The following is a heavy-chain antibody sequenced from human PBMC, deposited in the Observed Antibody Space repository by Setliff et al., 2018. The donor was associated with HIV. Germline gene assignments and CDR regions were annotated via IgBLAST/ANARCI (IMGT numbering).Heavy chain of an antibody. J-gene: IGHJ4*02. CDR1: GDSIGSSSYY. CDR3: ARDSDGSSYYHFAH. CDR2: IYYSGST. D-gene: IGHD3-22*01. V-gene: IGHV4-39*07. Sequence: SETLSLTCTVSGDSIGSSSYYWAWIRQPPGKGLEWIGNIYYSGSTYYNPSLKTRVTISVDGSKNQFSLKLKSVTAADTAVYYCARDSDGSSYYHFAHWSQGTLVTVSS.